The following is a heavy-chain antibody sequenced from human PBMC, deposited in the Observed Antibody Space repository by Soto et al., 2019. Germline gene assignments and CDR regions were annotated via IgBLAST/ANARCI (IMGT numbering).Heavy chain of an antibody. J-gene: IGHJ4*02. V-gene: IGHV1-18*01. CDR3: ARSSMVATRD. CDR1: GYTFTSYG. Sequence: QVQLVQSGAEVKKPGASVKVSCKASGYTFTSYGISWVRQAPGQGLEWMGWISAYNGNTNYAQKLQGRVTMTRDTSTSTAYMELRSLRSYVPAVEDCARSSMVATRDWGQGSLVTVSS. D-gene: IGHD5-12*01. CDR2: ISAYNGNT.